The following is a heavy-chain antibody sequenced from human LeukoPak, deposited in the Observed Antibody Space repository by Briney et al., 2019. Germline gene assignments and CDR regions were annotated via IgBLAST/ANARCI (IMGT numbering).Heavy chain of an antibody. Sequence: ASVKVSCKASGYTFTSYDISWVRQATGQGLEWMGWMNPNSSNTGYAQKFQGRVTITRTTSISTAYMELSSLRSEDTAVYYCARGRGHCSGGSCYLGDWFDPWGQGTLVTVSS. CDR3: ARGRGHCSGGSCYLGDWFDP. CDR2: MNPNSSNT. CDR1: GYTFTSYD. D-gene: IGHD2-15*01. J-gene: IGHJ5*02. V-gene: IGHV1-8*03.